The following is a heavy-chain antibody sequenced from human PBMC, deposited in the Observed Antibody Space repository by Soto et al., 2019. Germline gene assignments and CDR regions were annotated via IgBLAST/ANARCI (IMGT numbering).Heavy chain of an antibody. J-gene: IGHJ3*02. V-gene: IGHV3-23*01. D-gene: IGHD3-9*01. CDR1: GFTFSSYG. CDR3: AKDVLRYFDWSDAFDI. CDR2: ISGSGGST. Sequence: AGGFLRLSCAASGFTFSSYGRSWVRQAPGKGLEWVSAISGSGGSTYYADSVKGRFTISRDNSKNTLYLQMNSLRAEDTAVYYCAKDVLRYFDWSDAFDIWGQGTMVTVSS.